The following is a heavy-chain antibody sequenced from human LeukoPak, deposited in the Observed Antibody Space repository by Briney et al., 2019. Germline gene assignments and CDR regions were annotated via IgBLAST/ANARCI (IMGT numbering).Heavy chain of an antibody. D-gene: IGHD6-19*01. J-gene: IGHJ4*02. CDR3: ARGPRGRSSGWYRKGFDY. CDR2: IYYSGST. CDR1: GGSISSYY. V-gene: IGHV4-59*12. Sequence: SETLSLTCTVFGGSISSYYWSWLRQPPGKGLEWIGYIYYSGSTNYNPSLKSRVTISVDTSKNQFSLKLSSVTAADTAVYYCARGPRGRSSGWYRKGFDYWGQGTLVTVSS.